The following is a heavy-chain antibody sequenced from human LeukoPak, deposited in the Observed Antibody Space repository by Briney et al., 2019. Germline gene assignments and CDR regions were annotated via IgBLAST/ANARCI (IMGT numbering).Heavy chain of an antibody. CDR1: GYIFTKCH. D-gene: IGHD3-9*01. Sequence: ASVKVSCKASGYIFTKCHMHWVRQAPGQGLEWMGWINPNSGGTDYAQKFQGRVTMTRGTSMSTAYMELSSLRSDDTAVYYCASRDGSDWFFYWGQGTLVTVSP. CDR3: ASRDGSDWFFY. J-gene: IGHJ4*02. V-gene: IGHV1-2*02. CDR2: INPNSGGT.